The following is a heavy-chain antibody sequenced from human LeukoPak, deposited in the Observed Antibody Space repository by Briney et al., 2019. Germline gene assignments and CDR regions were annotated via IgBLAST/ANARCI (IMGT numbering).Heavy chain of an antibody. Sequence: GSLRLSCAASGFTFSSYAMSWVRQAPGKGLEWIGSIYYSGSTYYNPSLKSRVTISVDASKNQFSLKLSSVTAADTAVYYCARSRTMVRGVIGRFDPWGQGTLVTVSS. CDR2: IYYSGST. D-gene: IGHD3-10*01. J-gene: IGHJ5*02. CDR1: GFTFSSYA. CDR3: ARSRTMVRGVIGRFDP. V-gene: IGHV4-38-2*01.